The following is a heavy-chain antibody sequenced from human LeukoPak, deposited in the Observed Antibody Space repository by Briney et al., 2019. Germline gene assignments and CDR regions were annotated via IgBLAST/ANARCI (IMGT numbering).Heavy chain of an antibody. D-gene: IGHD6-19*01. CDR2: ISYDGSNE. V-gene: IGHV3-30*04. J-gene: IGHJ5*02. CDR3: AKDIHIGHGSGWPES. Sequence: GGSLRLSCAASGFTFSSYVMHWVRQAPGKGLEWVAIISYDGSNEYYADSVKGRFTISRDNSKNTLYLQMNSLGAEDTALYYCAKDIHIGHGSGWPESWGQGTLVTVSS. CDR1: GFTFSSYV.